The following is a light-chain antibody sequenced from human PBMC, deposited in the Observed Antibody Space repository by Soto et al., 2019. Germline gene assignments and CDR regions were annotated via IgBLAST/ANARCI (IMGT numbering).Light chain of an antibody. Sequence: DIQVFQSPSILSATVGDRVTLTCRAGQSVGEWLAWYQQKPGKAPRVLIYRTSNLVPGVPSRFSGSGSDIEFTLTISSLQPDDYAVYYCQQYKSYSRTFGQGTRVDIK. CDR2: RTS. V-gene: IGKV1-5*03. J-gene: IGKJ1*01. CDR3: QQYKSYSRT. CDR1: QSVGEW.